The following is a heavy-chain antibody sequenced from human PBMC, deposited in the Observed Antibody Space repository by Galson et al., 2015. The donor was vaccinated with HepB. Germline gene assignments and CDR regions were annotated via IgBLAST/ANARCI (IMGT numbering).Heavy chain of an antibody. J-gene: IGHJ4*02. V-gene: IGHV6-1*01. CDR2: TYYRSKWYN. D-gene: IGHD3-22*01. CDR3: ARGGGEIGYRYFDY. CDR1: GDSVSSNSAA. Sequence: CAISGDSVSSNSAAWNWIRQSPSRGLEWLGRTYYRSKWYNDYAVSVKSRITINPDTSKNQFSLQLNSVTPEDTAVYYCARGGGEIGYRYFDYWGQGTLVTVSS.